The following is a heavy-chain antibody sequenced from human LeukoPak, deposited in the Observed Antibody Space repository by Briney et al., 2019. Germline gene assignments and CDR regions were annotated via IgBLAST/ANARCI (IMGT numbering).Heavy chain of an antibody. V-gene: IGHV3-23*01. J-gene: IGHJ4*02. CDR1: GFTFSSYA. D-gene: IGHD3-22*01. CDR2: ITGSGGYT. Sequence: GGSLRLSCAASGFTFSSYAMTWVRRAPGKGLEWVSTITGSGGYTYYADSVKGRFTISRDNPKNTLFLRMNSLRAEDTAVYFCAKQSLYDSSGHFHYWGQGTLVTVSS. CDR3: AKQSLYDSSGHFHY.